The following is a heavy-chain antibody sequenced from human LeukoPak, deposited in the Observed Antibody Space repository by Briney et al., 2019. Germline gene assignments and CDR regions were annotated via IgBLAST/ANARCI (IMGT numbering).Heavy chain of an antibody. D-gene: IGHD3-10*01. CDR1: GFTFSSYW. CDR3: AREFGGFDC. J-gene: IGHJ4*02. CDR2: IKQDGSEK. V-gene: IGHV3-7*01. Sequence: GGSLRLSCAASGFTFSSYWMSWVRQAPGKGLEWVANIKQDGSEKFYVDSAKGRFTISRDNAKNSLYLQMDSLRAEDTAVYYCAREFGGFDCWGQGTLVTVSS.